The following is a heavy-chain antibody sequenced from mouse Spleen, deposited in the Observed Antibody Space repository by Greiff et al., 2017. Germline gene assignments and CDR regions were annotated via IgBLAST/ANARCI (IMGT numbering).Heavy chain of an antibody. CDR1: GFTFSSYA. Sequence: EVKLMESGGGLVKPGGSLKLSCAASGFTFSSYAMSWVRQTPEKRLEWVATISSGGSYTYYPDSVKGRFTISRDSAKNTLYLQMSSLRSEDTAMYYCARNDGYYAWFAYWGQGTLVTVSA. V-gene: IGHV5-9-1*01. D-gene: IGHD2-3*01. CDR2: ISSGGSYT. CDR3: ARNDGYYAWFAY. J-gene: IGHJ3*01.